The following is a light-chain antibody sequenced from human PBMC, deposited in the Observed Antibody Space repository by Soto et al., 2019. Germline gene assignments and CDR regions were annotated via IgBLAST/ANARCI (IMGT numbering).Light chain of an antibody. V-gene: IGLV2-14*03. CDR3: SSYTTSNTRQIV. CDR2: DVS. Sequence: QSALTQPASVSGSPGQSITISCTGTSSDVCGYNYVSWYQHHPGKAPKLMIYDVSNRPSGVSNRFSGSKSGNTASLTISWLQPEDEADYYCSSYTTSNTRQIVLGTGTKVTVL. J-gene: IGLJ1*01. CDR1: SSDVCGYNY.